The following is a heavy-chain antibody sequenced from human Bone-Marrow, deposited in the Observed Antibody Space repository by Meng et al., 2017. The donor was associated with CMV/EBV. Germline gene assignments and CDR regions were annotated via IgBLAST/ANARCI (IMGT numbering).Heavy chain of an antibody. D-gene: IGHD3-3*01. Sequence: QVQLQQWRAGLLKPSGXXXLTCAVYGGSFSGYYWSWIRQPPGKGLEWIGEINHSGSTNYNPSLKSRVTISVDTSKNQFSLKLSSVTAADTAVYYCARARGRVRYFDYWGQGTLVTVSS. CDR3: ARARGRVRYFDY. J-gene: IGHJ4*02. V-gene: IGHV4-34*01. CDR1: GGSFSGYY. CDR2: INHSGST.